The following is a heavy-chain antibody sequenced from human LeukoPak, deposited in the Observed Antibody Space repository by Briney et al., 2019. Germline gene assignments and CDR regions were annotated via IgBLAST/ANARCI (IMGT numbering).Heavy chain of an antibody. CDR2: ISYDGSNK. Sequence: PGGSLRLSCAASGFTFSSHAMHWVRQAPGQGLEWVAVISYDGSNKYYADSVKGRFTISRDNSKNTLYLQMNSLRAEDTAVYYCVKGLVQTTMSYSVDYWGQGALVTVSS. D-gene: IGHD1-1*01. J-gene: IGHJ4*02. V-gene: IGHV3-30-3*01. CDR3: VKGLVQTTMSYSVDY. CDR1: GFTFSSHA.